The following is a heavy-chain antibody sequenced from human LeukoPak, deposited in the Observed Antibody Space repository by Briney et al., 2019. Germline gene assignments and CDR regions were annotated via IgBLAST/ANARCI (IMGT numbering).Heavy chain of an antibody. D-gene: IGHD6-13*01. J-gene: IGHJ4*02. CDR1: GGSISSASYY. CDR3: ARGNSSSWPLDY. Sequence: SETLSLTCTVSGGSISSASYYWSWIRQPAGKGLEWIGRVYTSGSTNYNPSLESRVAMSVDTSKNQFSLNLSSVTAADTAVYYCARGNSSSWPLDYWGQGALVTVSS. V-gene: IGHV4-61*02. CDR2: VYTSGST.